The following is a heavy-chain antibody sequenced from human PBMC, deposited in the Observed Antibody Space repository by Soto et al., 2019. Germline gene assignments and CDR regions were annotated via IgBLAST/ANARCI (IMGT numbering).Heavy chain of an antibody. CDR1: GFTFSSYA. V-gene: IGHV3-23*01. D-gene: IGHD1-1*01. CDR2: ISGSGVGT. J-gene: IGHJ5*02. Sequence: EVQLLESGGGLVQPGGSLRLSCVASGFTFSSYAMSWVRQAPGKGLEWVSSISGSGVGTYYADSVKGRFTISRDNSKNTLYLQMNSLRAEDTAVYYCAKEFGATTGTPTDPWGQGTLVTVSS. CDR3: AKEFGATTGTPTDP.